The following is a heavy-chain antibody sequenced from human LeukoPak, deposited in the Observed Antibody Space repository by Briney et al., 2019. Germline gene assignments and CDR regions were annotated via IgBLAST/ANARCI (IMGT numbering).Heavy chain of an antibody. Sequence: PSETLSLTCAVYGGSFSGYFWTWIRQPPGKGLEWITEINDSGAINYNPSLKSRVSISVDTAKNQFSLKVKSVTAADTAVYYSARRGSGSLNVQSNFDYWGQGTLVTVSS. CDR2: INDSGAI. CDR1: GGSFSGYF. CDR3: ARRGSGSLNVQSNFDY. D-gene: IGHD3-10*01. J-gene: IGHJ4*02. V-gene: IGHV4-34*01.